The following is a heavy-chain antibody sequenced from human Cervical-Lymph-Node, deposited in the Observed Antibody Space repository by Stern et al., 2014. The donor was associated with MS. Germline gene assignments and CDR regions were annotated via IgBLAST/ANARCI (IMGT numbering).Heavy chain of an antibody. V-gene: IGHV4-59*08. CDR2: ISHSGAT. J-gene: IGHJ4*02. CDR1: GGSISSRY. Sequence: VQLVESGPGLVKPSETLSLTCAVSGGSISSRYWGGIRQPPGKGLEWLALISHSGATKYTPPLKSRFPIPLDTSKNQFPLKVTSVTAADTAVYYCARLSTAVDSWGQGTLVTVSS. CDR3: ARLSTAVDS.